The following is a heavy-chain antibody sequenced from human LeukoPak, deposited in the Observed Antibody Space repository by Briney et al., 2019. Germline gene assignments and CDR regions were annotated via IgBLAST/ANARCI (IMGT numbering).Heavy chain of an antibody. J-gene: IGHJ4*02. D-gene: IGHD3-22*01. CDR3: VKDRGRDISGSEDFDY. V-gene: IGHV3-7*04. Sequence: GGSLRLSCAASGFTFSSYWMSWVRQAPGKGLEWVANIKQDGSEKYYVDSVKGRFTISRDNAKNSLYLQMNSLRAEDTAVYHCVKDRGRDISGSEDFDYWGQGTLVTVSS. CDR2: IKQDGSEK. CDR1: GFTFSSYW.